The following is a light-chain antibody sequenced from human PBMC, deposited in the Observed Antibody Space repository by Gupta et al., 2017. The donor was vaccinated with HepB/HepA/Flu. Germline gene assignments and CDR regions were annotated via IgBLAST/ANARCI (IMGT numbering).Light chain of an antibody. Sequence: SPLTPPPPPSPSPPPSVTISCTGTSSDVGGYNHVSWYQQHPGTAPKLMIFEVNQRPPGVPDRFSGSKSGNTASLTVSGRQEDDEANYYCSSDAGSNNVVFGGGTKLTVL. CDR2: EVN. CDR1: SSDVGGYNH. J-gene: IGLJ2*01. CDR3: SSDAGSNNVV. V-gene: IGLV2-8*01.